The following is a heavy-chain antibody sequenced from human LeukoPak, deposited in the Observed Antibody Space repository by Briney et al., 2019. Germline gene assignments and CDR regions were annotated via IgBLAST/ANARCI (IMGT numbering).Heavy chain of an antibody. CDR3: AELGITMIGGV. J-gene: IGHJ6*04. CDR2: ISWNSGSI. D-gene: IGHD3-10*02. CDR1: GFTFDDYA. V-gene: IGHV3-9*01. Sequence: GGSLRLSCAASGFTFDDYAMHWVRQAPGKGLEWVSGISWNSGSIGYADSVKGRFTISRDNAKNSLYLQMNSLRAEDTAVYYCAELGITMIGGVWGKGTTVTISS.